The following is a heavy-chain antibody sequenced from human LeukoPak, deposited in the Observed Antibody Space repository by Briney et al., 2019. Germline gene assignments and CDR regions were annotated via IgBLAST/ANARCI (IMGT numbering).Heavy chain of an antibody. CDR2: ISSSSSYI. J-gene: IGHJ4*02. V-gene: IGHV3-21*01. CDR1: GFTFSSYS. D-gene: IGHD3-22*01. Sequence: PGGSLRLSCAASGFTFSSYSMNWVRQAPGKGLEWVSSISSSSSYIYYADSVKGRFTISRDNAKNSLYLQMNSLRAKDTAVYYCARTTTYYYDSSGYWLFDYWGQGTLVTVSS. CDR3: ARTTTYYYDSSGYWLFDY.